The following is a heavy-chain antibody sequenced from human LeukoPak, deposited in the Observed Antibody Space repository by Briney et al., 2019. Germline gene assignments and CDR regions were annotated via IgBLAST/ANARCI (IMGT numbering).Heavy chain of an antibody. CDR2: ISSSSSTI. J-gene: IGHJ6*03. D-gene: IGHD2-15*01. CDR1: GFTFSSYS. Sequence: GGSLRLSCAASGFTFSSYSMNWVRQAPGKGLEWVSYISSSSSTIYYADSVKGRFTISRDNAKNSLYLQMNSLRAEDTAVYYCARVATRPYCSGGSCYFHYYYYYMDVWGKGTTVTVSS. CDR3: ARVATRPYCSGGSCYFHYYYYYMDV. V-gene: IGHV3-48*01.